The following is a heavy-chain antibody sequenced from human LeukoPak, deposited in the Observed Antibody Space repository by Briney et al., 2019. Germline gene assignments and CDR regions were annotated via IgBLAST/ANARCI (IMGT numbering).Heavy chain of an antibody. J-gene: IGHJ4*02. CDR1: GGSISSNY. V-gene: IGHV4-59*01. CDR3: ARVCESTSCNSSIDY. D-gene: IGHD2-2*02. CDR2: FYFSGRT. Sequence: SETLSLTCTVPGGSISSNYWSWIRKPPGKGRGWIGYFYFSGRTNYNPSLNSRVTISEDTTQNQFSLKLRSVTAAGTALYYSARVCESTSCNSSIDYWGQGSLVTASS.